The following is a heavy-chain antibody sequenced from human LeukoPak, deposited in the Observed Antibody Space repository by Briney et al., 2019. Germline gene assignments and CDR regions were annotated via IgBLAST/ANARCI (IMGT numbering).Heavy chain of an antibody. D-gene: IGHD3-3*01. CDR1: GGSISSSNW. J-gene: IGHJ4*02. Sequence: SETLSLTCAVSGGSISSSNWWSWVRQPPGKGLEWIGEIYHSGSTNYNPSLKSRVTISVDKSKNQFSLKLSSVTAADTAVYYCARAPVWGYDFWSGSEVFDYWGQGTLVTVSS. V-gene: IGHV4-4*02. CDR3: ARAPVWGYDFWSGSEVFDY. CDR2: IYHSGST.